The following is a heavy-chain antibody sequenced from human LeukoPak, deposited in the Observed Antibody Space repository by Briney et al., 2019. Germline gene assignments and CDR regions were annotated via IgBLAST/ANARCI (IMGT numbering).Heavy chain of an antibody. CDR1: GYTFTGYY. CDR3: ARGSITIFGVVPTPFDP. Sequence: ASVKVPCKASGYTFTGYYMHWVRQAPGQGLEWMGWINPNSGGTNYAQKFQGRVTMTRDTSISTAYMELSRLRSDDTAVYYCARGSITIFGVVPTPFDPWGQGTLVTVSS. CDR2: INPNSGGT. V-gene: IGHV1-2*02. D-gene: IGHD3-3*01. J-gene: IGHJ5*02.